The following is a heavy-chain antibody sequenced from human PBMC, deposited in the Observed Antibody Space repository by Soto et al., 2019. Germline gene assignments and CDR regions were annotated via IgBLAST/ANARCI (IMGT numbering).Heavy chain of an antibody. CDR3: ARHALKSNWFAVWFDA. D-gene: IGHD6-13*01. J-gene: IGHJ5*02. Sequence: QLQLQDAGPGLVKPSETLSLTCNISGGSISSFNPYWAWIRQSPGKGLEWIATIYYSGTTYYKPSLNSRASILIATAKHEFSLKINSVTAADTAVYFCARHALKSNWFAVWFDAWGQGSL. CDR2: IYYSGTT. CDR1: GGSISSFNPY. V-gene: IGHV4-39*01.